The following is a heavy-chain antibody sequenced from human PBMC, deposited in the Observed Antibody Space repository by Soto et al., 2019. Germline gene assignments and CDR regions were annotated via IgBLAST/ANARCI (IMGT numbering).Heavy chain of an antibody. V-gene: IGHV3-30*18. D-gene: IGHD6-6*01. CDR1: GFTFSSYG. Sequence: QVQLVESGGGVVQPGRSLRLSGAASGFTFSSYGMQWVRQAPGKGLEWVAVISYDGSNKYYADSVKGRFTISRDNSTITMYLQMNSLISEGTAVSDFAKGAPIIAAVFGDSGGQEPMVTVSS. CDR2: ISYDGSNK. CDR3: AKGAPIIAAVFGDS. J-gene: IGHJ4*02.